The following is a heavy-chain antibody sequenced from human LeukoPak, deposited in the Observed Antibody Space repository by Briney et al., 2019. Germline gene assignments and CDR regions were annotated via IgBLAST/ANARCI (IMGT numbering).Heavy chain of an antibody. CDR1: GFSLRTSGVG. Sequence: SGPTLVKPTPTLTLTCTFSGFSLRTSGVGVGWIRQPPGKALEWLALIYWDDDKRYSPSLKSRLTITKDTSKNQVVLTMTNMDPVDTATYYCAHLYYYDSSGYYPFDYWGQGTLVTVPS. V-gene: IGHV2-5*02. J-gene: IGHJ4*02. D-gene: IGHD3-22*01. CDR3: AHLYYYDSSGYYPFDY. CDR2: IYWDDDK.